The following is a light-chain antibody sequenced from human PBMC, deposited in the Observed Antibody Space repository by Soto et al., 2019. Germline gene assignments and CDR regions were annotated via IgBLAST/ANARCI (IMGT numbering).Light chain of an antibody. CDR2: GSF. V-gene: IGKV3-15*01. CDR3: QQYNDRPPIT. CDR1: QSVDNN. Sequence: ELVMTQSPVTLSASAGGSAPLSWRASQSVDNNVAWYQQKPAQAPRLLVVGSFARATGIPARFSGSGSASEFTLTISGLQSEDFAVYYCQQYNDRPPITFGQGTRLEIK. J-gene: IGKJ5*01.